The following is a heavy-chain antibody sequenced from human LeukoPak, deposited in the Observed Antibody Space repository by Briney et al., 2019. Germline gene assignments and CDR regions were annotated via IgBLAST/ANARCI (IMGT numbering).Heavy chain of an antibody. Sequence: SVRVSCKASGGTFSSYAISWVRQAPGQGLKWMGRIIPIFGTANYPQKFQGRVTITTNESPSTAYMELSSLRSEYTAVYYCARGNGYDYQDYWGQGTLVTVSS. CDR3: ARGNGYDYQDY. CDR2: IIPIFGTA. CDR1: GGTFSSYA. J-gene: IGHJ4*02. D-gene: IGHD5-12*01. V-gene: IGHV1-69*05.